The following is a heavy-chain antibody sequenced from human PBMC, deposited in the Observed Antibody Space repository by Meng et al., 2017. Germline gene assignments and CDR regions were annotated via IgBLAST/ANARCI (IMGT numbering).Heavy chain of an antibody. CDR2: ISTNTGNP. CDR1: GYPFTSYG. J-gene: IGHJ4*02. V-gene: IGHV7-4-1*02. D-gene: IGHD4/OR15-4a*01. Sequence: QGQLVQSGSEVKKSEASVKVSCKASGYPFTSYGMNWVRQAPGQGLEWMGWISTNTGNPTYAQGFTGRFVFSLDTSVSTAYLQISSLEAEDTAVYFCARDNGANGFDYWGQGTLVTVSS. CDR3: ARDNGANGFDY.